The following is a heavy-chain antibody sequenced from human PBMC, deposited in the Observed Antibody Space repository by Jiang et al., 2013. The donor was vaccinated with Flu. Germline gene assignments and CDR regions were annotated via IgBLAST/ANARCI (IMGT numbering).Heavy chain of an antibody. Sequence: GSGLVKPSQTLSLTCSVSGGAINSDDDSWSWIRQPPGKGLEWIGYIFNRGNANYNPSFHGRVAISVDTSKNQLFLRLNSVTAADTAMYFCAREDPGQYFDSGGFSSFLGQGT. J-gene: IGHJ3*01. CDR1: GGAINSDDDS. D-gene: IGHD3-22*01. CDR3: AREDPGQYFDSGGFSSF. CDR2: IFNRGNA. V-gene: IGHV4-30-4*08.